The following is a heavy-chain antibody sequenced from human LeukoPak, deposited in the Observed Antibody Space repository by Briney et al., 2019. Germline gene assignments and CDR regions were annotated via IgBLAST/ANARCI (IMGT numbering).Heavy chain of an antibody. CDR1: GYTFTGYY. J-gene: IGHJ3*02. V-gene: IGHV1-2*06. CDR2: INPNSCGT. Sequence: ASVKVSCKASGYTFTGYYMHWVRQARGQGLEWMGRINPNSCGTNYAQKFQGRVTMTRDTSTSTAYRELRSLRSDDTAVYYCARDNPDYYDSSGYLPDAFDIWGQGTMVTVSS. D-gene: IGHD3-22*01. CDR3: ARDNPDYYDSSGYLPDAFDI.